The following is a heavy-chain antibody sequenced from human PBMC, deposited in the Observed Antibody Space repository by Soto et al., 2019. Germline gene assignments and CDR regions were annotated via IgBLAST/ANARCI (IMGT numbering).Heavy chain of an antibody. CDR2: IYYSGST. D-gene: IGHD3-10*01. V-gene: IGHV4-39*01. Sequence: LSLTNSVCSSSIKSKSEDWGGSRQTPKKGLEWIGSIYYSGSTYYNPPLKSRVTISVDTSKNQFSLKLSSVTAADTAVYYCARHVAVRGVIIKPYFDYWGQGTLVTVSS. CDR3: ARHVAVRGVIIKPYFDY. CDR1: SSSIKSKSED. J-gene: IGHJ4*02.